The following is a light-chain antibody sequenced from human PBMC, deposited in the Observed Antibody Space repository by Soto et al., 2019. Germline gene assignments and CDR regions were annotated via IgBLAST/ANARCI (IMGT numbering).Light chain of an antibody. CDR3: KQYNNWLPPRLRMYT. CDR1: QSVSSN. Sequence: EIVMTQSPATLSVSPGERATLSCRASQSVSSNLAWYQQKPGQAPRLLIYGASTRATGIPARFSGSGSGTEFTLTISSLQSEDFAVYYCKQYNNWLPPRLRMYTFGQGTKLEIK. V-gene: IGKV3-15*01. CDR2: GAS. J-gene: IGKJ2*01.